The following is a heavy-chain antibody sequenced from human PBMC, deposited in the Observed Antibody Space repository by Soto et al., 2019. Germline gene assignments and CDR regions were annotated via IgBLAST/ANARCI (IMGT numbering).Heavy chain of an antibody. CDR1: GFTISSYS. CDR3: AKDQYPKLERRREWFDP. J-gene: IGHJ5*02. Sequence: PGGSLRLSCAASGFTISSYSMSWVRQAPGKGLEWVSAISGSGGSTYYADSVKGRFTISRENSKNTLYLQMNSLRAEDTAVYYCAKDQYPKLERRREWFDPWGQGTLVTVSS. D-gene: IGHD1-1*01. CDR2: ISGSGGST. V-gene: IGHV3-23*01.